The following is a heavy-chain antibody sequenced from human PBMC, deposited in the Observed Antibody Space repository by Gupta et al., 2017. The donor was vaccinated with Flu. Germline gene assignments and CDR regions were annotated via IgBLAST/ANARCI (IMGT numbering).Heavy chain of an antibody. CDR1: GFTFSSDS. D-gene: IGHD3-22*01. CDR3: ARDHMGDSSGYYYSSIGY. J-gene: IGHJ4*02. CDR2: ISSSSSYI. V-gene: IGHV3-21*01. Sequence: EVQLVESGGGLVKPGWSLRLSCAASGFTFSSDSMNWVRQAPGKGLEWVSSISSSSSYIYYADSVKGRFTISRDNAKNSLYLQMNSLRAEDTAVYYCARDHMGDSSGYYYSSIGYWGQGTLVTVSS.